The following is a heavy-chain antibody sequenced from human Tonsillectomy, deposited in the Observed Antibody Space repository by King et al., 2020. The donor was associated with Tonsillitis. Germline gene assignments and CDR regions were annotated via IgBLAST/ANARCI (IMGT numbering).Heavy chain of an antibody. Sequence: VQLVESGGGVVQPGGSLRLSCAASGFTFSSYGMHWVRQAPGKGLEWVAFILYDGSNEYSADSVKGRFTISRDNSKNTLYLQMNSLRAEDTAMYYCTKVDILVMITVGELDAFDIWGQGTKVTVSS. CDR1: GFTFSSYG. D-gene: IGHD3-16*01. CDR2: ILYDGSNE. V-gene: IGHV3-30*02. J-gene: IGHJ3*02. CDR3: TKVDILVMITVGELDAFDI.